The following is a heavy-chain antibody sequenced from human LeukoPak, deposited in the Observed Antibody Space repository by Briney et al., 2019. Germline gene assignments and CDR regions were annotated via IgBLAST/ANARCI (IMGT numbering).Heavy chain of an antibody. CDR3: ARAQINYDILTGYHYYFDY. CDR2: IYSGGST. J-gene: IGHJ4*02. D-gene: IGHD3-9*01. Sequence: PGGSLRLSRAASGFTVSSNYMSWVRQAPGKGLEWVSVIYSGGSTYYADSVKGRFTISRHNSKNTLYLQMNSLRAEDTAVYYCARAQINYDILTGYHYYFDYWGQGTLVSVSS. CDR1: GFTVSSNY. V-gene: IGHV3-53*04.